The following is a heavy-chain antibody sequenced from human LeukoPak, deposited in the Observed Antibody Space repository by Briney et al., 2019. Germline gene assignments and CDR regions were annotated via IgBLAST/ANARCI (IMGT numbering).Heavy chain of an antibody. CDR3: ARVQDPQYVDYYMDV. J-gene: IGHJ6*03. V-gene: IGHV1-8*01. D-gene: IGHD3-16*01. CDR1: GYTFTSHA. CDR2: MNPNSGNT. Sequence: ASVKVSCKASGYTFTSHAINWVRQATGQGLEWMGWMNPNSGNTGYAQKFQGRVTMTRNTSISTAYMELSSLRSEDTAVYYCARVQDPQYVDYYMDVWGKGTTVTVSS.